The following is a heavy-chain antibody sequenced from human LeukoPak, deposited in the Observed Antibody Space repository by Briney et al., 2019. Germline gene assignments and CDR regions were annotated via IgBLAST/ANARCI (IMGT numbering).Heavy chain of an antibody. V-gene: IGHV4-39*01. CDR2: MYSGGST. CDR1: GGSISSGSYY. Sequence: PSETLSLTCSVSGGSISSGSYYWGWIRQPPGKGLEWIAGMYSGGSTYYNPSLMSRVTISVDTSKNQFSLKLSSVTAADTAVFYCARHFSGSYYWGFDYWGQGTLVTVSS. D-gene: IGHD3-10*01. J-gene: IGHJ4*02. CDR3: ARHFSGSYYWGFDY.